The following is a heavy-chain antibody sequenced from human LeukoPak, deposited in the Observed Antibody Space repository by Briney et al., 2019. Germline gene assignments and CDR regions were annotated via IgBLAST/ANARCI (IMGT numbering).Heavy chain of an antibody. J-gene: IGHJ5*02. V-gene: IGHV4-59*01. CDR3: ARDKLSTHYYDSSGHNWFDP. CDR2: IYYSGST. CDR1: VGSISSYY. Sequence: SETLSLTCTVSVGSISSYYWSWIRQPPGKGLEWIGYIYYSGSTNYNPSLKSRVTISVDTSKNQFSLKLSSVTAADTAVYYCARDKLSTHYYDSSGHNWFDPWGQGTLVTVSS. D-gene: IGHD3-22*01.